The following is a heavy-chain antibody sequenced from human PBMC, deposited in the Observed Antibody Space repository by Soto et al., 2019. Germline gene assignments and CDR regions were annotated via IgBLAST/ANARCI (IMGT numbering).Heavy chain of an antibody. CDR3: ARSGEAYYDVLTGSYKGSWFDP. Sequence: QVQLVQSGAEVKKPGSSVRVSCKASGGSFSYYAISWVRQAPGQGLEWMGGIIPFSAAANYAQKFQSRVTITADESTRMVYMELSSLRPEDTAVYYCARSGEAYYDVLTGSYKGSWFDPWGQGTLVTVSS. D-gene: IGHD3-9*01. V-gene: IGHV1-69*01. J-gene: IGHJ5*02. CDR1: GGSFSYYA. CDR2: IIPFSAAA.